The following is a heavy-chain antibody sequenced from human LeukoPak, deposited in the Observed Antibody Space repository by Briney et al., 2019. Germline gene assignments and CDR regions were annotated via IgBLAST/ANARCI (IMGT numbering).Heavy chain of an antibody. J-gene: IGHJ3*02. CDR1: GFTVSSNY. CDR2: IYSGGST. CDR3: ARGSRFGVVERDAFDI. V-gene: IGHV3-66*01. D-gene: IGHD3-3*01. Sequence: GGSLRLSRAASGFTVSSNYMSWVRQAPGKGLEWVSVIYSGGSTYYADSVKGRFTISRDNSKNTLYLQMNSLRAEDTAVYYCARGSRFGVVERDAFDIWGQGTMVTVSS.